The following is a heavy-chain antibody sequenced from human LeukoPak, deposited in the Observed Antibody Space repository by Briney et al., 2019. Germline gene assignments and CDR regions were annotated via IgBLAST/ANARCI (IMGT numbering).Heavy chain of an antibody. V-gene: IGHV4-31*03. CDR3: ARHSSWPWGPLHGWFDP. CDR1: GGSISSGGYY. D-gene: IGHD3-22*01. J-gene: IGHJ5*02. CDR2: IYYSGST. Sequence: SQTLSLTCTVSGGSISSGGYYWSWIRQHPGKGLEWIGYIYYSGSTYYNPSLKSRVTISVDTSKNHFSLGLSSVTAADTAVYYCARHSSWPWGPLHGWFDPWGQGTLVTVSS.